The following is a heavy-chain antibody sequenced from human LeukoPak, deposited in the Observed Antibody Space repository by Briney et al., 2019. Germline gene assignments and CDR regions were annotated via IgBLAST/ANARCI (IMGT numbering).Heavy chain of an antibody. V-gene: IGHV1-18*04. D-gene: IGHD5-18*01. J-gene: IGHJ4*02. CDR3: ARGEPDTAMVPGNY. Sequence: ASVKVSFTASGYTFTIYGISWVRQAHGQGLEWMGWISAYNGNTNYAQKLQGRVTMTTDTSTSTAYMELRSLRSDDTAVYYCARGEPDTAMVPGNYWGQGTLVTVSS. CDR1: GYTFTIYG. CDR2: ISAYNGNT.